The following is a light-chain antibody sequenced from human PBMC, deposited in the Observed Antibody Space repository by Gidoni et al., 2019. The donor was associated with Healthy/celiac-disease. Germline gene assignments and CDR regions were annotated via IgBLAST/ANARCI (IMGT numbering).Light chain of an antibody. CDR3: QVWDSSSDHVV. J-gene: IGLJ2*01. CDR2: DDS. Sequence: SYVRTQPPSGSVGPGQTARITCGGNNIGSKSVHWYQQKPGQAPVLVVYDDSDRPSGIPERFSGSNSGNTATLTIRMVEAGDEADYYCQVWDSSSDHVVFGGGTKLTVL. V-gene: IGLV3-21*02. CDR1: NIGSKS.